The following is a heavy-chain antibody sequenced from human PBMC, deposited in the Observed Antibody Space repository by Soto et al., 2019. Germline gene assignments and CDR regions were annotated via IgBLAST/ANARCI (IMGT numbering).Heavy chain of an antibody. CDR1: GYSFTSYW. J-gene: IGHJ6*01. D-gene: IGHD6-6*01. V-gene: IGHV5-51*01. Sequence: PGESLKISCKGSGYSFTSYWIGWVRQMPGKGLEWMGIIYPGDSDTRYSPSFQGQVTISADKSISTAYLQWSSLKASDTAMYYCARGGIAAPPYYYYGMDVWGQGTTVNVSS. CDR2: IYPGDSDT. CDR3: ARGGIAAPPYYYYGMDV.